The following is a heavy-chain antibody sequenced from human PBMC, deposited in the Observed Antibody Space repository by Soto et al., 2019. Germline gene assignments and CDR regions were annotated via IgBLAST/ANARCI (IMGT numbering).Heavy chain of an antibody. CDR1: GGSFSDYY. Sequence: SETLSLTCAVYGGSFSDYYWSWVRQPPGKGLEWIGEINDSGSTNYNPSLKSRVTISVDTSKNQFSLTPNSVTAADTAVYYCARGIHRYCSGGTCYSNGRAFDIWGQGTMVTVSS. J-gene: IGHJ3*02. CDR2: INDSGST. CDR3: ARGIHRYCSGGTCYSNGRAFDI. V-gene: IGHV4-34*01. D-gene: IGHD2-15*01.